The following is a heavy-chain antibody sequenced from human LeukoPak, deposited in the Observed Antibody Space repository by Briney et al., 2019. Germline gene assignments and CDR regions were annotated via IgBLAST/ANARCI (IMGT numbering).Heavy chain of an antibody. CDR1: GGSFSGYY. CDR3: ASGYSSSYGY. J-gene: IGHJ4*02. CDR2: INHSGST. D-gene: IGHD6-13*01. Sequence: PSETLSLTCAVYGGSFSGYYWSWIRQPPGKGLEWIGEINHSGSTNYNPFLKSRVTISVDTSKNQFSLKLSSVTAADTAVYYCASGYSSSYGYWGQGTLVTVSS. V-gene: IGHV4-34*01.